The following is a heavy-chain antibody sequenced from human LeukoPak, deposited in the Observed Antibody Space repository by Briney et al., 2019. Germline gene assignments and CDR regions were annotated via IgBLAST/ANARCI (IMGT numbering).Heavy chain of an antibody. CDR3: AKDLGYDTTGGDY. CDR1: GFTFSSYA. D-gene: IGHD3-22*01. CDR2: ISGSGGST. Sequence: TGGSLRLSCAASGFTFSSYAISWVRQAPGKGLEWVSAISGSGGSTYYADSVKGRFPISRDNSKNTMYLQVNSLRAEDTAVYYCAKDLGYDTTGGDYWGQGTLVTVSS. J-gene: IGHJ4*02. V-gene: IGHV3-23*01.